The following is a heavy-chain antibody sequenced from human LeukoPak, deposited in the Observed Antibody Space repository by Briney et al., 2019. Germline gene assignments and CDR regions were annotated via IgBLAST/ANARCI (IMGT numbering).Heavy chain of an antibody. J-gene: IGHJ4*02. CDR1: GFTFSSHV. CDR3: ARDSTWLLDY. Sequence: GGSLRLSCAASGFTFSSHVMSWVRQAPGKGLEWVSAISDSGGSTYYADSMKGRFTISRDNSKNIMYLEMNSLRADDTAVYFCARDSTWLLDYWGQGTLITVSS. V-gene: IGHV3-23*01. CDR2: ISDSGGST. D-gene: IGHD6-19*01.